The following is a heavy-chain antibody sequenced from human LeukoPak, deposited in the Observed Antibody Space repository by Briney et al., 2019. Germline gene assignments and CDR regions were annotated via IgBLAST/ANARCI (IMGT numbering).Heavy chain of an antibody. Sequence: GGSLRLSCAASGFTFSIYAMSWVRQAPGKGLEWVSAITGSSSHTYYADSMRGRFTISRDNSKNTLYLQINNLRDEDTAVYYCAKEWYSSGYHGFDYWGQGTLVTVSS. CDR3: AKEWYSSGYHGFDY. D-gene: IGHD3-22*01. CDR1: GFTFSIYA. CDR2: ITGSSSHT. J-gene: IGHJ4*02. V-gene: IGHV3-23*01.